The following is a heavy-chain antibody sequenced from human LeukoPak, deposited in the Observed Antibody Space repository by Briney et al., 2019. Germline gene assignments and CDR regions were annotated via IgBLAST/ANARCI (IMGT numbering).Heavy chain of an antibody. CDR3: ARDQPGTYTLSST. D-gene: IGHD6-19*01. CDR2: MSFDGSDK. CDR1: GFTFSNYA. Sequence: GRSLRLSCAASGFTFSNYAMHWVRQAPGKGLEWVAFMSFDGSDKYYADSVKGRFTISRDNSKNTPYLQMNSLRFEDTAVYYCARDQPGTYTLSSTWGQGTLVTVSS. V-gene: IGHV3-30-3*01. J-gene: IGHJ5*02.